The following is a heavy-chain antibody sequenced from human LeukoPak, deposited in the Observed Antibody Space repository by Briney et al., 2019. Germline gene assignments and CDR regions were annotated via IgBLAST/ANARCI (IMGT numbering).Heavy chain of an antibody. V-gene: IGHV3-7*01. Sequence: GGSPRLSCVAPGFTFSSNWMTWVRQAPGKGLEWVANTKEDGSARYHVESVKGRFTVSRDNAKNSLFLQMDRLKVEDTAVYYCARGEKDGSLDSWGQGSLVTVSS. CDR2: TKEDGSAR. CDR3: ARGEKDGSLDS. J-gene: IGHJ4*02. CDR1: GFTFSSNW.